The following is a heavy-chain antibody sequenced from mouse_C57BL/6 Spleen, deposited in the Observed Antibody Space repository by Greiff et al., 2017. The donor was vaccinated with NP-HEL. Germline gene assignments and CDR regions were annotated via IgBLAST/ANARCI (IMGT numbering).Heavy chain of an antibody. Sequence: VQLQESGAELMKPGASVKISCKASGYTFTGYWIDWVKQRPGHGLEWIGEIIPRSGSTNYNQKFKGKATFTADTSSNTAYMQLSSLTTEDSAIYYCARGDYLAWFAYWGQGTPVTVSA. CDR3: ARGDYLAWFAY. D-gene: IGHD2-4*01. J-gene: IGHJ3*01. CDR1: GYTFTGYW. CDR2: IIPRSGST. V-gene: IGHV1-9*01.